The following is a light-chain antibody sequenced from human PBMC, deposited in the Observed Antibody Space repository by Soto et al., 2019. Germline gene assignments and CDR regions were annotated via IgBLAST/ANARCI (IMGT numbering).Light chain of an antibody. CDR1: QNIGTN. V-gene: IGKV3D-15*01. CDR3: HSYDKWPPGA. Sequence: EIVMTQSPATLSVAPGERATLSCRASQNIGTNLAWYQQRPGEAPRLLIFDASARAVDIPGRFSGSGSGTEFTLTISSLQPEDFAVYLCHSYDKWPPGAFGQGTKVDIK. CDR2: DAS. J-gene: IGKJ1*01.